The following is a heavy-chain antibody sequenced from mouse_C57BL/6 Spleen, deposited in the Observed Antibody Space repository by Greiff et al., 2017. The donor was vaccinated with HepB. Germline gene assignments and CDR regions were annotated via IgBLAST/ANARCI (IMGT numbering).Heavy chain of an antibody. CDR1: GYTFTSYW. CDR2: IYPGSGST. D-gene: IGHD1-1*01. V-gene: IGHV1-55*01. Sequence: QVQLQQPGAELVKPGASVKMSCKASGYTFTSYWITWVKQRPGQGLEWIGDIYPGSGSTNYNEKFKSKATLTVDTSSSTAYMQLSSLTSEDSAVYNCARGQLEDGSSYLYAMDYWGQGTSVTVSS. CDR3: ARGQLEDGSSYLYAMDY. J-gene: IGHJ4*01.